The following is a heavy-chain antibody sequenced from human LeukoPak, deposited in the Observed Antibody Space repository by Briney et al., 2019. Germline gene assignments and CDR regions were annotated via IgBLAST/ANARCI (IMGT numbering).Heavy chain of an antibody. CDR2: ISYDGSNE. CDR3: ARSFSGNYCRLDS. Sequence: PGGSLRLSCAASGFTFISYAMHWVRQAPGKGLEWVAVISYDGSNEYYADSVKGRFTISRDNSKDTLYLQMNSLRAEDTAVYYCARSFSGNYCRLDSWGQGTLVTVSS. J-gene: IGHJ4*02. V-gene: IGHV3-30-3*01. CDR1: GFTFISYA. D-gene: IGHD1-26*01.